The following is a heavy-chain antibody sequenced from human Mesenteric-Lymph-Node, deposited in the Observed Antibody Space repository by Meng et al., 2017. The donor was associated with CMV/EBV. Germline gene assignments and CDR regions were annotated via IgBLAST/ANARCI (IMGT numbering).Heavy chain of an antibody. V-gene: IGHV4-34*01. CDR2: INHSGTT. Sequence: SFSGYYGNWIRQSPGKGLEWIGEINHSGTTNYNPSLKSRVTISIDTSKNQFSLKVTSATAADTAEYYCARSGEKRYYYGSGSYSFDFWGQGALVTVSS. D-gene: IGHD3-10*01. CDR3: ARSGEKRYYYGSGSYSFDF. CDR1: SFSGYY. J-gene: IGHJ4*02.